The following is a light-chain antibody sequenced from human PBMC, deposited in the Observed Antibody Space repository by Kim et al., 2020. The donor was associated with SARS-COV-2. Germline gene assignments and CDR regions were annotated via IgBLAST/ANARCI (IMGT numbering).Light chain of an antibody. CDR2: AAS. CDR1: QRISSY. CDR3: QQTYSTPPEKA. J-gene: IGKJ1*01. V-gene: IGKV1-39*01. Sequence: DIQMIQSPSSLSASVGDRVTITCRASQRISSYLNWYQQKPGKAPKLLIYAASTLQSGVPSRFSGSGSGTDFTLTISSLQPEDFATYYCQQTYSTPPEKAFGQGTKVDIK.